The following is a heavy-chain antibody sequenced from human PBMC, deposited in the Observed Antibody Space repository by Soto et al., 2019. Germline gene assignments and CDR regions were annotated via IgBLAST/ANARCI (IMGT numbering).Heavy chain of an antibody. V-gene: IGHV1-18*01. CDR1: RYTFTSHG. Sequence: QVQLVQSGGDVKTPGASVKVSCTTFRYTFTSHGIAWVRPAPGQGLEWMGWISTFNGKTDYAQKFQGRVTMTELTLTSTVHMELRSLRSDDKDVYYCARLVTEGATFREDAFDLWGQGTKVTVSS. CDR2: ISTFNGKT. CDR3: ARLVTEGATFREDAFDL. D-gene: IGHD1-26*01. J-gene: IGHJ3*01.